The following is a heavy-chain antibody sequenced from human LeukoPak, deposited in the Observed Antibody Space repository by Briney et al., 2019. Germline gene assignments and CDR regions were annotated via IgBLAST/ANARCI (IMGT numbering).Heavy chain of an antibody. V-gene: IGHV3-11*01. D-gene: IGHD4/OR15-4a*01. CDR2: ITSSGATT. CDR1: GFSFSDSY. CDR3: ARDPDYGDPY. Sequence: PGGSLRLSCSASGFSFSDSYMNWFRLSPEKGLEWIAYITSSGATTEYADSVKGRFTISRVNAKNSMYLRMNSLRPEDTAVYYCARDPDYGDPYWGQGTLVTVSS. J-gene: IGHJ4*02.